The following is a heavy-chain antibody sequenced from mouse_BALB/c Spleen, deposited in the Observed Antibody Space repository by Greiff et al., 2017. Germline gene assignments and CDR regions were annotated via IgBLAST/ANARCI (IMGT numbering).Heavy chain of an antibody. CDR2: IYPGDGDT. J-gene: IGHJ3*01. D-gene: IGHD2-14*01. CDR1: GYAFSSSW. V-gene: IGHV1-82*01. CDR3: ASDYRYDKFAY. Sequence: VQLQQSGPELVKPGASVKISCKASGYAFSSSWMNWVKQRPGQGLEWIGRIYPGDGDTNYNGKFKGKATLTADKSSSTAYMQLSSLTSVDSAVYFCASDYRYDKFAYWGQGTLVTVSA.